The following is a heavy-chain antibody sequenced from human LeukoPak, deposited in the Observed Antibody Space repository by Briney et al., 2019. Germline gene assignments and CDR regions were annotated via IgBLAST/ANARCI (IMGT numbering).Heavy chain of an antibody. D-gene: IGHD6-19*01. CDR3: ARAVAGIRAFDI. CDR2: INPNSGGT. J-gene: IGHJ3*02. CDR1: GYTFTGYY. V-gene: IGHV1-2*02. Sequence: ASVKVSCKASGYTFTGYYMHWVRQAPGQGLEWMGWINPNSGGTNYAQKFQGRVTMTGDTSISTAYMELSRLRSDDTAVYYCARAVAGIRAFDIWGQGTMVTVSS.